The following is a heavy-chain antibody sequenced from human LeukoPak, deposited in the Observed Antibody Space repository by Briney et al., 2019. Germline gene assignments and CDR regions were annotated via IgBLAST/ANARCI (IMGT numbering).Heavy chain of an antibody. Sequence: GGSLRLSCAAPGFTFSSHWIHWVRQAPGKGLVWVALITSDGTSTNYADSVKGRFTISRDNAKNTLYLQVNSLRAEDTAVYYCVPARSRFTWSFDHWGQGILVTVSS. CDR1: GFTFSSHW. CDR2: ITSDGTST. J-gene: IGHJ5*02. CDR3: VPARSRFTWSFDH. D-gene: IGHD6-6*01. V-gene: IGHV3-74*01.